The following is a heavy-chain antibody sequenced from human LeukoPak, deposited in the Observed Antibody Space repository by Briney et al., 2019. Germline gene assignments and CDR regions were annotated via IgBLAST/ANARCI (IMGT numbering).Heavy chain of an antibody. CDR1: GYTLTELS. CDR3: ARTWSSGGYGMDV. Sequence: ASVKVSCKVSGYTLTELSMHWVRQAPGKGLEWMGGFDPEDGETIYAQKFQGRVTITADESTSTAYMELSSLRSEDTAVYYCARTWSSGGYGMDVWGQGTTVTVSS. CDR2: FDPEDGET. J-gene: IGHJ6*02. D-gene: IGHD2-15*01. V-gene: IGHV1-24*01.